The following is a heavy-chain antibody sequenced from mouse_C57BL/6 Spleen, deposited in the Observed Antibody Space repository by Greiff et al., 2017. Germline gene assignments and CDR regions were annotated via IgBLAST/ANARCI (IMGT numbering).Heavy chain of an antibody. V-gene: IGHV5-17*01. CDR1: GFTFSDYG. CDR2: ISSGSSTI. Sequence: VQLQQSGGGLVKPGGSLKLSCAASGFTFSDYGMHWVRQAPEKGLEWVAYISSGSSTIYYADTVKGRFTISRDNAKNTLFLQMTSLRSEDTAMYYCATSRRYYAMDYWGQGTSVTVSS. D-gene: IGHD2-12*01. J-gene: IGHJ4*01. CDR3: ATSRRYYAMDY.